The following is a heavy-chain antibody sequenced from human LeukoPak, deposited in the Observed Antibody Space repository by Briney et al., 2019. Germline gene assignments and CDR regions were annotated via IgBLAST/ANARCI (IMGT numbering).Heavy chain of an antibody. CDR3: ARAVVVSVNPGMDV. CDR2: VVPMVGLV. D-gene: IGHD2-21*01. J-gene: IGHJ6*02. Sequence: ASVKVSCKASGGTFSNYAISWVGQAPGQGLEWMGRVVPMVGLVNYAQKFQGRVTITADKSTSTAYMELSSLRSEDTALYFCARAVVVSVNPGMDVWGQGTTVTVSS. CDR1: GGTFSNYA. V-gene: IGHV1-69*04.